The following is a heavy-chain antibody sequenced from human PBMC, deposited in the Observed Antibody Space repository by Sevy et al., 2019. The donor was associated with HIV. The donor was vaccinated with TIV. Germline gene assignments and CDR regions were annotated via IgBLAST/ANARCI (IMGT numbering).Heavy chain of an antibody. J-gene: IGHJ4*02. CDR1: GYTFTGYY. V-gene: IGHV1-2*02. CDR3: TRGPSGFSGSDLAY. D-gene: IGHD3-22*01. CDR2: INPNSGGT. Sequence: ASVKVSCKASGYTFTGYYMHWVRQAPGLGLEWMGWINPNSGGTKYAQKFQGRVTMTRDTSISTADMELSRLKSDETAVYYCTRGPSGFSGSDLAYWGQGTLVTVSS.